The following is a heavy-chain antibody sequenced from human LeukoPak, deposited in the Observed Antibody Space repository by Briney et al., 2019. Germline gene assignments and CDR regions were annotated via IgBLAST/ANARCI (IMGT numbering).Heavy chain of an antibody. J-gene: IGHJ5*02. V-gene: IGHV1-69*13. CDR3: ARERTLGYCSGGSCFWFDP. CDR1: GGTFSIYA. CDR2: IIPIFGTA. Sequence: EASVTVSCTASGGTFSIYAISWVRQAPGQGLEWMGGIIPIFGTANYAQKFQGRVTITADESTSTAYMELSSLRSEDTAVYYCARERTLGYCSGGSCFWFDPWGQGTLVTVSS. D-gene: IGHD2-15*01.